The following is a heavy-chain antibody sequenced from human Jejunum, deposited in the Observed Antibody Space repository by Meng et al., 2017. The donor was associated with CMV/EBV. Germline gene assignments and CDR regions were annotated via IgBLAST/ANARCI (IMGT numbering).Heavy chain of an antibody. Sequence: KGSGYTVPTRWVAWVRQMHGKGLKWMGIIYPGESNIRYSPSFQGQVTISADKSINTAYLQWNSLKASDTAIYYCARLIPQWLGLDYWGQGTPVTVSS. V-gene: IGHV5-51*01. CDR1: GYTVPTRW. CDR2: IYPGESNI. D-gene: IGHD6-19*01. J-gene: IGHJ4*02. CDR3: ARLIPQWLGLDY.